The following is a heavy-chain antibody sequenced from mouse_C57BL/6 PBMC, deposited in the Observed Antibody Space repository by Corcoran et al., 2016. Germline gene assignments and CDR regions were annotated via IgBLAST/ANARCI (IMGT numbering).Heavy chain of an antibody. CDR3: ARRVIYYGSSYPYYFDY. CDR1: GYTFTDYY. Sequence: EVQLQQSGPELVKPGASVKISCKASGYTFTDYYMNWVKQSHGKSLEWIGDINPNNGGTSYNQKFKGKATLTVDKSSSTAYMELRSLTSEDSAVYYCARRVIYYGSSYPYYFDYWGQGTTLTVSS. V-gene: IGHV1-26*01. CDR2: INPNNGGT. J-gene: IGHJ2*01. D-gene: IGHD1-1*01.